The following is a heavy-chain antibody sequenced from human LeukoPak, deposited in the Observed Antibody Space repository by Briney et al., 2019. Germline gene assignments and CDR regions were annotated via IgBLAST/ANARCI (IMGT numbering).Heavy chain of an antibody. CDR1: GYTLTELS. CDR2: FDPEDGET. D-gene: IGHD6-13*01. CDR3: ARHKGDSSSWLNWFDP. V-gene: IGHV1-24*01. J-gene: IGHJ5*02. Sequence: ASVKVSCKVSGYTLTELSMHWVRQAPGKGLEWMGGFDPEDGETIYAQKFQGRVTMTEDTSTDTAYMELSSLRSEDTAVYYCARHKGDSSSWLNWFDPWGQGTLVTVSS.